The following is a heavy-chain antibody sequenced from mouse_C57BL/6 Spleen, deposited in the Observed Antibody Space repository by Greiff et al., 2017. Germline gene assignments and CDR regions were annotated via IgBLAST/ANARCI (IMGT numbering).Heavy chain of an antibody. CDR3: ARDHYGSVYRGWFAY. D-gene: IGHD1-1*01. CDR1: GYTFTSYW. Sequence: VQLQQPGAELVMPGASVKLSCKASGYTFTSYWMHWVKQRPGQGLEWIGEIDPSDSYTNYNQKFKGKSTLTVDKSSSTAYMQLSSATSEDTAVYYGARDHYGSVYRGWFAYWGPRTLVTVS. J-gene: IGHJ3*01. V-gene: IGHV1-69*01. CDR2: IDPSDSYT.